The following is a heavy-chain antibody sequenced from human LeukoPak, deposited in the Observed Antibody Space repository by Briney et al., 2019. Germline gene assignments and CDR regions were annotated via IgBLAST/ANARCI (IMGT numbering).Heavy chain of an antibody. Sequence: GGSLRLSCAASGFTFGSTGMHWVRLPPGKGLEWVALLRYDGITKYYADSVKGRFTISRDNSKNTLYLQMNSLRAEDTAVYYCARPLWFGESSAFDYWGQGTLVTVSS. CDR3: ARPLWFGESSAFDY. CDR2: LRYDGITK. J-gene: IGHJ4*02. V-gene: IGHV3-30*02. D-gene: IGHD3-10*01. CDR1: GFTFGSTG.